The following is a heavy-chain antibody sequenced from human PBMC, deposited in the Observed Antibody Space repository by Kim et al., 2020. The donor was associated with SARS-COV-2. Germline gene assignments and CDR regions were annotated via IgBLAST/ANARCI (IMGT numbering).Heavy chain of an antibody. CDR1: GGSFSGYY. CDR3: ASEAHYYDSSGQRFDP. J-gene: IGHJ5*02. V-gene: IGHV4-34*01. CDR2: INHSGST. D-gene: IGHD3-22*01. Sequence: SQTLSLTCAVYGGSFSGYYWSWIRQPPGKGLEWIGEINHSGSTNYNPSLKSRVTISVDTSKNQFSLKLSSVTAADTAVYYCASEAHYYDSSGQRFDPWGQGTLVTVSS.